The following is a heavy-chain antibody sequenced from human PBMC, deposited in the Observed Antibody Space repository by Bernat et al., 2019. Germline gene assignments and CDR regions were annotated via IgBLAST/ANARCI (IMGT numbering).Heavy chain of an antibody. CDR1: GFTFSSYS. CDR3: ASRIAVAGTDAFDI. D-gene: IGHD6-19*01. CDR2: ISSSSSYI. V-gene: IGHV3-21*01. J-gene: IGHJ3*02. Sequence: EVQLVESGGGLVNPGGSLRLSCAASGFTFSSYSMNWVRQAPGKGLEWVSSISSSSSYIYYADSVKGRFTISRDNAKNSLYLQMNSLRAEDTAVYYCASRIAVAGTDAFDIWGQGTMVTVSS.